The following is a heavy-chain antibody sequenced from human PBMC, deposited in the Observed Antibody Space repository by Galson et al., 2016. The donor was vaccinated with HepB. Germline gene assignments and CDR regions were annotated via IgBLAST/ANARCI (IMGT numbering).Heavy chain of an antibody. J-gene: IGHJ6*02. V-gene: IGHV4-61*01. Sequence: TLSLTCSVSGGSVSSGNYYWTWIRQPPGKGLEWTGCISYSGGSNYNPSLKGRVAISVDMSRNQFSLRLTSVTAADTAVYYCARDLVRGAPDPYYYGLDVWGQGTTVTVSS. CDR2: ISYSGGS. D-gene: IGHD3-10*02. CDR1: GGSVSSGNYY. CDR3: ARDLVRGAPDPYYYGLDV.